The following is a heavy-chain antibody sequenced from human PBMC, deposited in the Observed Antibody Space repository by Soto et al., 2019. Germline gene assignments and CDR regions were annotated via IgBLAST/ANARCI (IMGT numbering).Heavy chain of an antibody. D-gene: IGHD2-15*01. Sequence: ASVKVSCKPSGYSFSNFYVHWVRQAPGQGLEWMGIIDPSSGTTSYTQKFQERVTMTRDTPMSTVYMELSRLRSEDTAVYYCARGAGVVPKGLIAGMDVWGLGTTVTVSS. CDR2: IDPSSGTT. CDR3: ARGAGVVPKGLIAGMDV. J-gene: IGHJ6*02. CDR1: GYSFSNFY. V-gene: IGHV1-46*01.